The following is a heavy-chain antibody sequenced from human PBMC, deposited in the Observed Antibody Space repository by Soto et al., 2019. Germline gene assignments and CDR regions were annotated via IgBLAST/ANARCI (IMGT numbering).Heavy chain of an antibody. CDR2: IYYSGST. D-gene: IGHD3-3*01. V-gene: IGHV4-59*01. Sequence: PSETLSLTCTVSGGSISIYYWSWIRQPPGKGLEWIGYIYYSGSTNYNPSLKSRVIISVDTSKNQFSLKLSSVTAADTAVYYCASKRGYDFWSGLGPWGGSHDAFDIWGQGTMVTVSS. J-gene: IGHJ3*02. CDR3: ASKRGYDFWSGLGPWGGSHDAFDI. CDR1: GGSISIYY.